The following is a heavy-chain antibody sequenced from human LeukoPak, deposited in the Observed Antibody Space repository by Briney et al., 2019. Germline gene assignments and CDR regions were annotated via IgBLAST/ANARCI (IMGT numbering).Heavy chain of an antibody. V-gene: IGHV3-15*01. CDR2: IKSKTDGRTT. Sequence: GGSLRLSCAASGFTFNNAWMTWVRQAPGKGLEWVGRIKSKTDGRTTDYAAPLKGRFTISRDDSKNTLYLQMNSLKIEDTAVYYCATKISGYSYSYYMDVWGKGTTVTVSS. CDR3: ATKISGYSYSYYMDV. D-gene: IGHD6-19*01. J-gene: IGHJ6*03. CDR1: GFTFNNAW.